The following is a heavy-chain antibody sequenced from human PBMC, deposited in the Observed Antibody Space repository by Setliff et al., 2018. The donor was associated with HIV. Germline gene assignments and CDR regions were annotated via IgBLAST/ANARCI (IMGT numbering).Heavy chain of an antibody. CDR2: IYYSGST. Sequence: ETLSLTCNVSGVSISNYYWSWIRQPPGKGLEWIGYIYYSGSTNYNPSLKSRVTISVVTSKNQFPLKLSSVTAADTAVYYCARDQRLSYWGQGTLVTVSS. CDR3: ARDQRLSY. V-gene: IGHV4-59*01. J-gene: IGHJ4*02. CDR1: GVSISNYY.